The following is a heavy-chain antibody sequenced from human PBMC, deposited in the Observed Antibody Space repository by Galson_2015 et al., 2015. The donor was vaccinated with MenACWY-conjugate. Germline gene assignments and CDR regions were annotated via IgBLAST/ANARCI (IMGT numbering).Heavy chain of an antibody. CDR3: VRQRLHSYGNGCLDY. Sequence: QSGAEVKKPGESLKISCQGSGYSFSRYWIDWVRQMPGKGLEWMGTIYPGDSGTKYSPSFQGRVTISVDNSISTVYLQWSSLKASDSAIYYCVRQRLHSYGNGCLDYWGQGSQVAVSP. CDR2: IYPGDSGT. J-gene: IGHJ4*02. CDR1: GYSFSRYW. D-gene: IGHD6-19*01. V-gene: IGHV5-51*03.